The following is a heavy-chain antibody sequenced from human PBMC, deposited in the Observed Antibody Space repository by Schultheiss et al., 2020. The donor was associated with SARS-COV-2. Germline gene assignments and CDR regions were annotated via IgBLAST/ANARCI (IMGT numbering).Heavy chain of an antibody. V-gene: IGHV4-34*01. D-gene: IGHD4-23*01. CDR1: GESFSGYY. J-gene: IGHJ3*02. CDR2: INHSGST. CDR3: ARGPPTKVVTPRSAFDI. Sequence: SQTLSLTCAVYGESFSGYYWSWIRQPPGKGLEWIGEINHSGSTNYNPSLKSRVTISVDTSKKQFSLKLNSVTAADTAVYYCARGPPTKVVTPRSAFDIWGQGTMVTGS.